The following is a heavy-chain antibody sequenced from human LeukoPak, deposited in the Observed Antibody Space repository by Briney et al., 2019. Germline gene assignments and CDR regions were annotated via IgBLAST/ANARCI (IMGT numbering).Heavy chain of an antibody. J-gene: IGHJ4*02. V-gene: IGHV1-2*02. CDR1: GYTFTDYY. CDR2: INPKSGGT. D-gene: IGHD2-15*01. Sequence: ASVKVSCKTSGYTFTDYYMHWVRLAPGQGLEWVGWINPKSGGTWYARKFQGRVTMTRDTSISTAYMELSRLTSDDTAVFYCARELVVVDATKSFDYWGQGTLVTVSS. CDR3: ARELVVVDATKSFDY.